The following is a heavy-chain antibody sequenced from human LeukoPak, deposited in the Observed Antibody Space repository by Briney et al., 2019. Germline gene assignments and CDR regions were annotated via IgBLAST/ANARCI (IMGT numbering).Heavy chain of an antibody. CDR3: AKEDSITATYGFKQYYHMDV. Sequence: GGSLRLSCAASGFTFSFYGMHWVRQATGKGLEWVAVIWYDGSNKFYADSVKGRFTISRDNSKNTMYLQMNSLRAEDTAVYYCAKEDSITATYGFKQYYHMDVWGKGTTVTVSS. D-gene: IGHD3-10*01. CDR1: GFTFSFYG. CDR2: IWYDGSNK. J-gene: IGHJ6*03. V-gene: IGHV3-33*06.